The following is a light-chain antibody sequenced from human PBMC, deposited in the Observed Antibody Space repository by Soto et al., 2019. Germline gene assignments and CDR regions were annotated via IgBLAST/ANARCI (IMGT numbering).Light chain of an antibody. V-gene: IGLV2-14*01. CDR3: SSYTTRSLLV. J-gene: IGLJ2*01. CDR2: EVA. Sequence: QSALTQPASVSGSPGQWITFSCTGTSWDIGTYDFVSWYQHYPGKAPKLIIFEVANRPPGISDRFSGSKSGNTASLTISGLQPEDEADYYCSSYTTRSLLVFGGGTKLTVL. CDR1: SWDIGTYDF.